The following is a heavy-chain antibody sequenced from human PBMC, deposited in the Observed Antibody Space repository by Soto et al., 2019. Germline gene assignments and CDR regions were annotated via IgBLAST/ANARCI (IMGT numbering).Heavy chain of an antibody. Sequence: QLQLQESGPGLVKPSETLSLTCTVSGGSISSSSYYWGWIRQPPGKGLEWIGSIYYSGSTYYNPSLKSRVTISVDTSKNQFSLKLSSVTAADTAVYYCARDRPGGEQLVRFEGGIDYWGQGTLVTVSS. D-gene: IGHD6-13*01. V-gene: IGHV4-39*02. CDR2: IYYSGST. CDR3: ARDRPGGEQLVRFEGGIDY. J-gene: IGHJ4*02. CDR1: GGSISSSSYY.